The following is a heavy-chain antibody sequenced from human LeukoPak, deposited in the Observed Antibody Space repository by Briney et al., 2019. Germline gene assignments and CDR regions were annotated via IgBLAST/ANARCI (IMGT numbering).Heavy chain of an antibody. J-gene: IGHJ5*02. CDR3: AKDPAYYYVP. CDR1: GFTFISYA. D-gene: IGHD3-10*02. CDR2: ISGSGGST. Sequence: GGSLRLTFSASGFTFISYAMSWVPQAPGKVLEWVSAISGSGGSTYYADSVKGRFTISRDNSKNTLYLQMNSLRDEDTAVYYCAKDPAYYYVPWGQGTLVTVSS. V-gene: IGHV3-23*01.